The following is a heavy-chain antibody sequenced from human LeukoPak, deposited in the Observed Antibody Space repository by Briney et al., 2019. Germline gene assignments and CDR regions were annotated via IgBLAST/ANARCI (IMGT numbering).Heavy chain of an antibody. V-gene: IGHV1-18*01. CDR1: GYTFTSNG. D-gene: IGHD2-2*01. J-gene: IGHJ4*02. CDR2: ISAYNGNT. CDR3: ATDTIPTGDIVVVPAAPGDY. Sequence: ASVKVSRKAPGYTFTSNGISWVRHAPGQGLERMGWISAYNGNTNYAQTLQGRVTMTTDTSTSTAYMELRSLRSDDTAVYYCATDTIPTGDIVVVPAAPGDYWGQGTLVTVSS.